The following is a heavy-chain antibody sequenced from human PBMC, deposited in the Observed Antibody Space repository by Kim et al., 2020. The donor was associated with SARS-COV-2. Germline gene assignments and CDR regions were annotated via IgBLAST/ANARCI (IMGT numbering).Heavy chain of an antibody. J-gene: IGHJ5*02. CDR1: GFTFSSHV. CDR3: ARNLVGDTDLGP. V-gene: IGHV3-30*03. CDR2: ISYEGSTQ. D-gene: IGHD1-26*01. Sequence: GGSLRLSCAFSGFTFSSHVMHWVRQAPGKGLEWVALISYEGSTQKYTDSVKGRFTVSRDNSKNTLFLQMNSLRPADTAVYYCARNLVGDTDLGPWGQGTLVTVSS.